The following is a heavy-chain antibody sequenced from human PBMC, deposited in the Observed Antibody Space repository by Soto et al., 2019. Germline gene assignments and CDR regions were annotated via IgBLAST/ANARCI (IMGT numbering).Heavy chain of an antibody. V-gene: IGHV1-69*13. J-gene: IGHJ3*02. CDR3: ARGWVRALGYAFDI. CDR1: GGTFSSYA. CDR2: IIPIFGTA. Sequence: GASVKVSCKASGGTFSSYAISWVRQAPGQGLEWMGGIIPIFGTANYAQKFQGRVTITADESTSTAYMELSSLRSEDTAVYYCARGWVRALGYAFDIWGQGTMVTVS. D-gene: IGHD3-10*01.